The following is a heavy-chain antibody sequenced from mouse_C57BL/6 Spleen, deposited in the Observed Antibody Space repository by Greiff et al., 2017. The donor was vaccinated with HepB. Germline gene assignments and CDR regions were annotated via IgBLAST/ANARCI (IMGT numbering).Heavy chain of an antibody. J-gene: IGHJ1*03. CDR1: GYTFTSYW. V-gene: IGHV1-59*01. D-gene: IGHD1-1*01. CDR2: IDPSDSYT. CDR3: ATGTGDYGSTPGYFDV. Sequence: QVQLQQPGAELVRPGTSVKLSCKASGYTFTSYWMHWVKQRPGQGLEWIGVIDPSDSYTNYNQKFKGKATLTVDTSSSTAYMQLSSLTSEDAAVYDCATGTGDYGSTPGYFDVWGKGTTVTVSS.